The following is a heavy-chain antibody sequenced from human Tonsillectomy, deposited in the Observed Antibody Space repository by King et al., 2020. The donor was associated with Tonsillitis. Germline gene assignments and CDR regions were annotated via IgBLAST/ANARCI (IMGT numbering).Heavy chain of an antibody. V-gene: IGHV3-64D*06. CDR3: VKFGGNENDAFDI. J-gene: IGHJ3*02. D-gene: IGHD4-23*01. Sequence: VQLVESGGGLVQPGGSLRLSCSASGFTFSSYAMHWVRQAPGKGLEYVSAISSNGCSTYYADSVKGRFTISRDNSKNTLYLQMSSLRAEDMAVYYCVKFGGNENDAFDIWGQGTMVTVSS. CDR1: GFTFSSYA. CDR2: ISSNGCST.